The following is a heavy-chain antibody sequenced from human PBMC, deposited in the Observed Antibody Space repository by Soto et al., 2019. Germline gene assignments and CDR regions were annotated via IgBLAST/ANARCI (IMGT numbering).Heavy chain of an antibody. CDR3: ARDLYDIPTKPGFDP. CDR1: GGTFSSYT. J-gene: IGHJ5*02. V-gene: IGHV1-69*08. CDR2: IIPILGIA. Sequence: QVQLVQSGAEVKKLGSSVKVSCKASGGTFSSYTISWVRQAPGQGLEWMGRIIPILGIANYAQKFQGRVTITADKSTSTAYMELSSLRSEDTAVYYCARDLYDIPTKPGFDPWGQGTLVTVSS. D-gene: IGHD3-9*01.